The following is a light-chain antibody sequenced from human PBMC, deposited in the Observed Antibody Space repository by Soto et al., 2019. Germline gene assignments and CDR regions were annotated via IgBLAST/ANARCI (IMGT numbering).Light chain of an antibody. CDR1: QSLVHSDGNTY. CDR3: KQATQAYT. J-gene: IGKJ2*01. CDR2: MIS. V-gene: IGKV2-24*01. Sequence: DIVLTQTPLSSPVTLGQPASISCRSSQSLVHSDGNTYLTWLQQRPGKPPRLLNYMISNRFSRVPDRISGSGAGTQFTLKISRVEADDVGVYYCKQATQAYTFGQGTKLEIK.